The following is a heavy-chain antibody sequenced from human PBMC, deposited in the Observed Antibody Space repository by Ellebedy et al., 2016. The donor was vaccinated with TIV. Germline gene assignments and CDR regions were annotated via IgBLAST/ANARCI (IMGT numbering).Heavy chain of an antibody. CDR2: IQQRGGEK. D-gene: IGHD3-3*01. CDR3: ARGPATIFGVVKPLDF. CDR1: GFTSSTYW. V-gene: IGHV3-7*01. J-gene: IGHJ4*02. Sequence: GESLKISCAASGFTSSTYWMTWVRQAPGKGLEWVANIQQRGGEKNYVDSVMGRFTISRDNAKNSLYLQMNSLRAEDTAVYYCARGPATIFGVVKPLDFWGQGTLVTVSS.